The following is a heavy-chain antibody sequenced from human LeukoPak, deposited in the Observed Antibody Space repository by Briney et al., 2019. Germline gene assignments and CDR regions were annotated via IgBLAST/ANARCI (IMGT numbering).Heavy chain of an antibody. Sequence: GASVKVSCKASGYTFTGYYMHWVRQAPGQGLEWMGWINPNSGGTNYAQKFQGRVTMTRDTSISTAYMELSRLRSDDTAVYYCAREYWTVTDIVVVPAALRGWFDPWGQGTLVTVSS. CDR2: INPNSGGT. J-gene: IGHJ5*02. CDR1: GYTFTGYY. D-gene: IGHD2-2*01. CDR3: AREYWTVTDIVVVPAALRGWFDP. V-gene: IGHV1-2*02.